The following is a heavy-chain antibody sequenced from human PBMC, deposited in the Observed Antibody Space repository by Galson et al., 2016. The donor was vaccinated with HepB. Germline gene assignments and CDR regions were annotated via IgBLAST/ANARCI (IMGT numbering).Heavy chain of an antibody. CDR2: FYYSRST. CDR1: GDSISRDGYH. V-gene: IGHV4-61*08. J-gene: IGHJ4*01. Sequence: ETLSLTCTVSGDSISRDGYHWTWIRHLPGKGLEWIGCFYYSRSTNHNPSLKSRVTISGDTSKNQFSLRLTSVTAADTAVYYCAGGFGAAWELPSYWGHGTLVTVSS. CDR3: AGGFGAAWELPSY. D-gene: IGHD1-26*01.